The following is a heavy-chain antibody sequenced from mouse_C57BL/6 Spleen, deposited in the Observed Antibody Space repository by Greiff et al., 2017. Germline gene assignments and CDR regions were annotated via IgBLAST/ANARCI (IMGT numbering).Heavy chain of an antibody. D-gene: IGHD2-13*01. CDR2: INPNNGGT. V-gene: IGHV1-22*01. CDR3: ARWGLRNFDY. J-gene: IGHJ2*01. CDR1: GYTFTDYN. Sequence: EVQLQQSGPELVKPGASVKMSCKASGYTFTDYNMHWVKQSHGKSLEWIGYINPNNGGTSYNQKFKGKATLTVNKSSSTAYMELRSLTAEDSAVYYGARWGLRNFDYWGQGTTLTVSS.